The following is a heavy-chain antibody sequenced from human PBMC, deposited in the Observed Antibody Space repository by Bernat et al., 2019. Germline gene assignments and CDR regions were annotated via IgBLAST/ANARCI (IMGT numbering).Heavy chain of an antibody. CDR2: ISYDGSNK. Sequence: QVQLVESGGGVVQPGRSLRLSCAASGFTFSSYGMHWVRQAPGKGLEWVAVISYDGSNKYYADSGKGRFTISRDNSKNTLYLQMNSLRAEDTAVYYCGRAIGYSSSWYVTLLGWYFDLWGRGTLVTVSS. D-gene: IGHD6-13*01. V-gene: IGHV3-30*03. J-gene: IGHJ2*01. CDR1: GFTFSSYG. CDR3: GRAIGYSSSWYVTLLGWYFDL.